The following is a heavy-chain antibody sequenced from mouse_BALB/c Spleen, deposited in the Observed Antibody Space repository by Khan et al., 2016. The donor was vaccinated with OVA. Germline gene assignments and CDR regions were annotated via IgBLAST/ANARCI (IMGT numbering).Heavy chain of an antibody. CDR3: ARGYGGDFDY. D-gene: IGHD1-1*02. CDR1: GYSITSDYA. CDR2: ISYSGNT. J-gene: IGHJ2*01. Sequence: EVQLVESGPGLVKPSQSLSLTCTVTGYSITSDYAWNWIRQFPGNKLEWMGFISYSGNTNYNPSLKSRISITRDTTKNQFFLQLNSVTIEDTATLYCARGYGGDFDYWGQGTTLTVSS. V-gene: IGHV3-2*02.